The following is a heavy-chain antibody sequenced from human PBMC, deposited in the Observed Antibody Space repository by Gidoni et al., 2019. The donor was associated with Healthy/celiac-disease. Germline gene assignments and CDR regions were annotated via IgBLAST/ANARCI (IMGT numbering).Heavy chain of an antibody. Sequence: QVQLVESGGGVVQPGRSLRLSCAASGFTFSSYGMHWVRQAPGKGLEWVAVISYDGSNKYYADSVKGRFTISRDNSKNTLYLQMNSLRAEDTAAYYCAKGLNTYYDFWSGTDAFDIWGQGTMVTVSS. V-gene: IGHV3-30*18. CDR1: GFTFSSYG. J-gene: IGHJ3*02. CDR2: ISYDGSNK. CDR3: AKGLNTYYDFWSGTDAFDI. D-gene: IGHD3-3*01.